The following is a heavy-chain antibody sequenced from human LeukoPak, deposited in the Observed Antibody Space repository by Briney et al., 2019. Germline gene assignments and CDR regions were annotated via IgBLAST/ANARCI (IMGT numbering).Heavy chain of an antibody. CDR3: AKSPAYYDSSGYYPNY. Sequence: QTGGFLRLSCAASGFTFSSYAMSWVRQAPGKGLEWVSAISGSGGSTYYADSVKGRFTISRDNSKNTLYLQMNSLRAEDTAVYYCAKSPAYYDSSGYYPNYWGQGTLVTVSS. CDR1: GFTFSSYA. V-gene: IGHV3-23*01. CDR2: ISGSGGST. D-gene: IGHD3-22*01. J-gene: IGHJ4*02.